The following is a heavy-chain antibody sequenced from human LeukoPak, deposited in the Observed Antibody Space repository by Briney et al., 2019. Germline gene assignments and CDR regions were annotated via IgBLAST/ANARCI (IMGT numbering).Heavy chain of an antibody. CDR3: ARDRLLYDYGGKPLFDY. CDR1: GGSISYYY. CDR2: IYTSGST. V-gene: IGHV4-4*07. D-gene: IGHD4-23*01. J-gene: IGHJ4*02. Sequence: SETLSLTCTVSGGSISYYYWSWLRQPAGKGLEWIGRIYTSGSTNYNPSLKSRVTMSVGTSKNQFSLKMTSVTAADTAVYFCARDRLLYDYGGKPLFDYWGQGTLVTVSS.